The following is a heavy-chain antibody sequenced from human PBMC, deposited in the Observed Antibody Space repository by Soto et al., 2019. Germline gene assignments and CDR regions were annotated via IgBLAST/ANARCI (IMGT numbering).Heavy chain of an antibody. Sequence: SETLSLTCTVSGGSISSYYWSWIRQPPGKGLEWIGDIYHSGSTNYNPSLKSRVTISVDKSKNQFSLKLSSVTAADTAVYYCGKGNISSGWYSSHYYYYMDVWGKGTTVTVSS. CDR2: IYHSGST. J-gene: IGHJ6*03. CDR1: GGSISSYY. D-gene: IGHD6-19*01. V-gene: IGHV4-59*12. CDR3: GKGNISSGWYSSHYYYYMDV.